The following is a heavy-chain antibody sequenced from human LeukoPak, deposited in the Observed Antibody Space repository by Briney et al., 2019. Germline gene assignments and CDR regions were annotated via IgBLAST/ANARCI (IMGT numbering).Heavy chain of an antibody. CDR3: ARSFTALRGGL. Sequence: GGSLRLSCTASGFSFNTYTMNGVRQPPGKGLEWVSGITATSNYMWYADSVKGRFTISRDNAQNTLYLQMDSLRGEDTAVYYCARSFTALRGGLWGQGTPVIVSS. V-gene: IGHV3-21*01. J-gene: IGHJ4*02. CDR1: GFSFNTYT. D-gene: IGHD3-10*01. CDR2: ITATSNYM.